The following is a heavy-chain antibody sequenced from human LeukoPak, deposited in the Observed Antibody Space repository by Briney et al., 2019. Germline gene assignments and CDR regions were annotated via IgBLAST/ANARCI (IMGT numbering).Heavy chain of an antibody. CDR2: FHYSGST. J-gene: IGHJ4*02. V-gene: IGHV4-59*08. Sequence: SETLSLTCRVSGASVSNYYWSWIRQSPGKGLEWIGFFHYSGSTNYNPSLNSRVTASIDTSMNQLSLTLVSVTAADTAVYFCARHHDGGPKLRLDFWGLGVLVTVSS. CDR3: ARHHDGGPKLRLDF. D-gene: IGHD2-15*01. CDR1: GASVSNYY.